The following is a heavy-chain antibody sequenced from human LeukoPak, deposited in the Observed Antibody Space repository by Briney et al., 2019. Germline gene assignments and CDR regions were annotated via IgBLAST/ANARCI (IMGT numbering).Heavy chain of an antibody. CDR3: VRWQDI. Sequence: GGSLRLSXAASGFTFSSYWMHWVSQPPGKGLVWVSRIKTDGSYASYAESVKGRFTVSRDNAKNTLYLQMNSLRAEDTAVYYCVRWQDIWGQGTMVTVSS. J-gene: IGHJ3*02. CDR1: GFTFSSYW. V-gene: IGHV3-74*01. CDR2: IKTDGSYA.